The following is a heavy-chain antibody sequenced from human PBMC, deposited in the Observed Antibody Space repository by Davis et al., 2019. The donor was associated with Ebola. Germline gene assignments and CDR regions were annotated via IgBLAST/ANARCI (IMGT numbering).Heavy chain of an antibody. D-gene: IGHD3-22*01. Sequence: HTGGSLRLSCAASGFTFNNYWMHWVRQAPGKGLVWVSRINSDGSTTTYADSVKGRFTISRDNAKNTLYLQMNSLSAEDTAVYFCARDEYDSSGYLMPWDYWGQGTLVTVSS. J-gene: IGHJ4*02. CDR2: INSDGSTT. V-gene: IGHV3-74*01. CDR1: GFTFNNYW. CDR3: ARDEYDSSGYLMPWDY.